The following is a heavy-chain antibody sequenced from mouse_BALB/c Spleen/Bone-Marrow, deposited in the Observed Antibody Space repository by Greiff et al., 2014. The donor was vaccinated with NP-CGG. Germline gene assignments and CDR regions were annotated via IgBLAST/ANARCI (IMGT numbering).Heavy chain of an antibody. CDR1: GFSLSRYN. D-gene: IGHD1-1*01. J-gene: IGHJ2*01. Sequence: QVQLKQSGPGPVAPSQSLSITCTVSGFSLSRYNVHWVRQPPGKGLEWLGMIWNGGSTDYNSALKSRLSISKDNSKSQVFLKMNSLQTDDTAMYYCARNYYGIPYYFDYWGQGTTLTVSS. CDR3: ARNYYGIPYYFDY. CDR2: IWNGGST. V-gene: IGHV2-6-4*01.